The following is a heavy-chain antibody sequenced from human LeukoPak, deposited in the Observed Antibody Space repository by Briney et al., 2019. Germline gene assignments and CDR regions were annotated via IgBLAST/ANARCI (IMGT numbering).Heavy chain of an antibody. Sequence: ASVKVSCKASGYTFTSHDINWVRQATGQGLEWMGWMNPNSGNTGYAQKFQGRVTMTRNTSISTAYMELSSLRSEDTAVYYCARDQLRPPYDFWSGYYPSYYYYYGMDVWGQGTTVTVSS. CDR2: MNPNSGNT. V-gene: IGHV1-8*01. CDR3: ARDQLRPPYDFWSGYYPSYYYYYGMDV. D-gene: IGHD3-3*01. CDR1: GYTFTSHD. J-gene: IGHJ6*02.